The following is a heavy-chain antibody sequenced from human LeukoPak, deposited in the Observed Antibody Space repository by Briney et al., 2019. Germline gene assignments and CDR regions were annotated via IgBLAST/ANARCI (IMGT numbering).Heavy chain of an antibody. D-gene: IGHD3-10*01. J-gene: IGHJ4*02. CDR3: AKDLWYYYGSGSYYFPDY. CDR2: ISSSSSSI. V-gene: IGHV3-48*01. Sequence: GGSLRLSCAASGFTFSSYSMNWVRQAPGKGLEWVSYISSSSSSIFYADSVKGRFTISRDNAKNSLYLQMNSLRAEDTAVYYCAKDLWYYYGSGSYYFPDYWGQGTLVTVSS. CDR1: GFTFSSYS.